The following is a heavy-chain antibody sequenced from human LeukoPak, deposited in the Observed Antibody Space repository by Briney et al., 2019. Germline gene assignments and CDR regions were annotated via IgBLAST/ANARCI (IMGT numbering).Heavy chain of an antibody. D-gene: IGHD1-7*01. CDR2: ISGSGGSR. J-gene: IGHJ4*02. Sequence: GGSLRLSCVPSVFSPIISAMSWVRPAPEGGRGWGSAISGSGGSRCYKASVEGRFTISRDNSKNTLYLQMNSLRGEDTAVYDCANGSRGTTPFDYWGQGTLVTVSA. V-gene: IGHV3-23*01. CDR1: VFSPIISA. CDR3: ANGSRGTTPFDY.